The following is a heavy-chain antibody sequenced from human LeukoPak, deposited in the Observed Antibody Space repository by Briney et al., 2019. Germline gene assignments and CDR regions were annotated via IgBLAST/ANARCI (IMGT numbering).Heavy chain of an antibody. D-gene: IGHD3-22*01. Sequence: ASVKVSCKASGYTFTDYYIHWVRQAPGQGLEWMGWINPNSGVTNYAQKFQGRATMTRDTSISTAYMELSRPTSDDTAVYYCARAYDSSGYSSGHWGQGTLVTVSS. J-gene: IGHJ4*02. CDR2: INPNSGVT. CDR3: ARAYDSSGYSSGH. V-gene: IGHV1-2*02. CDR1: GYTFTDYY.